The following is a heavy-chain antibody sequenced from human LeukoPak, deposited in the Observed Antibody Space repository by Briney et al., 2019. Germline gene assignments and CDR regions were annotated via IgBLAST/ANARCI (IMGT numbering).Heavy chain of an antibody. V-gene: IGHV4-59*01. Sequence: PSETLSLTCTVSGGSISSYYWSWIRQPPGKGLEWIGYIYYSGSTNYNPSLKSRVTISVDTSKNQFSLKLSSVTAADTAVYYCARVDTAMVYDHWGQGTLVTVSS. J-gene: IGHJ4*02. D-gene: IGHD5-18*01. CDR1: GGSISSYY. CDR2: IYYSGST. CDR3: ARVDTAMVYDH.